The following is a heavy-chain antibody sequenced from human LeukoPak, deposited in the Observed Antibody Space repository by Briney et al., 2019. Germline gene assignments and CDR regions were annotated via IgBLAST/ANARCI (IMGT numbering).Heavy chain of an antibody. J-gene: IGHJ5*02. Sequence: SETLSLTCTVSGGSISSYYWSWIRQPPGKGLEWIGYIYYSGSTHYNPSLKSRVSISVDTSKNQFSLKLSSVTAADTAVYYCARDLVDSTDYFYGFDTWGQGTRVTVSS. CDR1: GGSISSYY. V-gene: IGHV4-59*12. D-gene: IGHD3-22*01. CDR2: IYYSGST. CDR3: ARDLVDSTDYFYGFDT.